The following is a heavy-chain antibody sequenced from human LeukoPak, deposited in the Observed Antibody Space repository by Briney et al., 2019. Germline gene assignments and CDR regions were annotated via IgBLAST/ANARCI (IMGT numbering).Heavy chain of an antibody. CDR3: ARDKPSGWYSVFDY. CDR1: GGSFSGYY. D-gene: IGHD6-19*01. Sequence: PSETLSLTCAVYGGSFSGYYWSWIRQPPGKGLEWIGEINHSGSTNYNPSLKSRVTISVDTSKNQFSLKLSSVTAADTAVYYCARDKPSGWYSVFDYWGQGTLVTVSS. J-gene: IGHJ4*02. CDR2: INHSGST. V-gene: IGHV4-34*01.